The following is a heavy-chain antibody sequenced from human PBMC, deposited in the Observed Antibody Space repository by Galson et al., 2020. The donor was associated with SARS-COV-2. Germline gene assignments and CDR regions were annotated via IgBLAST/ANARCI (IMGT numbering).Heavy chain of an antibody. CDR3: ARDGSPLYYFDY. Sequence: GGSLRLSCADSGFTFSSYWMSWVRQAPGKGLEWVANIKQDGSEKNYVDSVKGRFTISRDNAKKSLYLQMNSLRAEDTAVYYCARDGSPLYYFDYWGQGTLVTVSS. CDR1: GFTFSSYW. CDR2: IKQDGSEK. J-gene: IGHJ4*02. D-gene: IGHD3-10*01. V-gene: IGHV3-7*01.